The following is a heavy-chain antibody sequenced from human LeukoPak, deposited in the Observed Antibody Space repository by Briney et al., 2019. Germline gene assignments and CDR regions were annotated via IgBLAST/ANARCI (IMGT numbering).Heavy chain of an antibody. J-gene: IGHJ5*02. Sequence: ASVKVSCKASGYTLTSYDINRVRQATGQGLEWMGWMNPNSGNTGYAQKFQGRVTMTRNTSISTAYMELSSLRSEDTAVYYCARACRRNGCWFDPWGQGTLVTVSS. CDR1: GYTLTSYD. D-gene: IGHD2-8*01. CDR3: ARACRRNGCWFDP. V-gene: IGHV1-8*01. CDR2: MNPNSGNT.